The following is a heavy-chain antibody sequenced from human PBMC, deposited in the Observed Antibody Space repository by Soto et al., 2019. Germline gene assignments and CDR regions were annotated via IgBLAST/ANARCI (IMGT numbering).Heavy chain of an antibody. D-gene: IGHD2-8*01. Sequence: GGSLRLSCAASGFTFSSYWMSWVRQAPGKGLEWVANIKQDGSEKYYVDSVKGRFTISRDNAKNPLYLQMNSLRAEDTAVYYCAHFAPLDRDCTNGVCPESIDYWGQGTLVTVSS. V-gene: IGHV3-7*01. J-gene: IGHJ4*02. CDR3: AHFAPLDRDCTNGVCPESIDY. CDR2: IKQDGSEK. CDR1: GFTFSSYW.